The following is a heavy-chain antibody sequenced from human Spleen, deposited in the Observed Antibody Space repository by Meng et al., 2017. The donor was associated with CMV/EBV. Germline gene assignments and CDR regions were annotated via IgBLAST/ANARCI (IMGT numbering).Heavy chain of an antibody. Sequence: VKVSCKASGYNFTGYYIHWVRQAPGQGLEWMGWINPNSGGTNYAQKFQGRITMTGDTSITTAYMELSRLRSDDMAVYHCARVKRYCTGGTCSSTGYYGMDVWGQGTTVTVSS. CDR2: INPNSGGT. CDR3: ARVKRYCTGGTCSSTGYYGMDV. V-gene: IGHV1-2*02. CDR1: GYNFTGYY. D-gene: IGHD2-15*01. J-gene: IGHJ6*02.